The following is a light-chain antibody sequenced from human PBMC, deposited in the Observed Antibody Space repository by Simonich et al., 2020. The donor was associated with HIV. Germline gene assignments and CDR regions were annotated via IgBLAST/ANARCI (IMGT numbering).Light chain of an antibody. CDR1: QSVLSSSNNKNS. CDR3: QQYYSSPWT. V-gene: IGKV4-1*01. CDR2: WAS. J-gene: IGKJ1*01. Sequence: DIVMTQSPDSLAVSLGERATINCKSSQSVLSSSNNKNSLAWYQQKPGQPPKLLIYWASIRESGVPDRISGSGSGTDFTLTISSLQAEDVAVYYCQQYYSSPWTFGQGTKVEIK.